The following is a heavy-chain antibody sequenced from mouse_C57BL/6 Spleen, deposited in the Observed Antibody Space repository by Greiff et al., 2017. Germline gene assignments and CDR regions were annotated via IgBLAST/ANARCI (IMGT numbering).Heavy chain of an antibody. V-gene: IGHV1-64*01. CDR2: IHPNSGST. CDR3: ATDWGLDY. CDR1: GYTFTSSW. J-gene: IGHJ2*01. Sequence: VHLQQPGAELVKPGASVQLSCKASGYTFTSSWMHWVKQRPGKGLEWIGMIHPNSGSTNYNETFKSQATLTVDNSSSTAYMQLSSLTSEDSAVYYCATDWGLDYWGQGTTLTVAS. D-gene: IGHD4-1*01.